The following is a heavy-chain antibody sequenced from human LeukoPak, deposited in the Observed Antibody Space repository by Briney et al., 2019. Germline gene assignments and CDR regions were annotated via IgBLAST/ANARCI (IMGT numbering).Heavy chain of an antibody. CDR1: GLTFSRYW. J-gene: IGHJ4*02. V-gene: IGHV3-7*03. CDR2: INQDGSEK. CDR3: VSRGCTANACFVSSFNCFDH. Sequence: AGGSLRLSCAASGLTFSRYWLTWVRQAPGKGLEWVANINQDGSEKNYVDSVKGRFTISRDNAKSSLYLQMNSLRDEDRAVYHCVSRGCTANACFVSSFNCFDHWGQGSLVTVSS. D-gene: IGHD2-8*02.